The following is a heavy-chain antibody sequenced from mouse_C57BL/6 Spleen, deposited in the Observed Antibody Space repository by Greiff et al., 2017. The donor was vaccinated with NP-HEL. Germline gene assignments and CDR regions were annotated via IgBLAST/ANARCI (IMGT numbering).Heavy chain of an antibody. CDR2: INPYNGDT. V-gene: IGHV1-20*01. CDR1: GYSFTGYF. D-gene: IGHD2-3*01. J-gene: IGHJ2*01. Sequence: EVQLVESGPELVKPGDSVKISCKASGYSFTGYFMNWVMQSHGKSLEWIGRINPYNGDTFYNQKFKGKATLTVDKSSSTAHMELRSLTSEDSAVYYCARSDGYYPYFDYWGQGTTLTVSS. CDR3: ARSDGYYPYFDY.